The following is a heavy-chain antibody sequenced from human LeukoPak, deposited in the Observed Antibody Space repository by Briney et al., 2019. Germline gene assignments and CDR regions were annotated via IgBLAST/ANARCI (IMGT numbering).Heavy chain of an antibody. J-gene: IGHJ6*03. V-gene: IGHV4-59*01. CDR3: ARTIAAAGTYYYYYMDV. Sequence: KSSETLSLTCAVYGGSFSGYYWSWIRQPPGKGLEWIGYIYYSGSTTYNPSLKSRVTISVDTSKNQFSLKLSSVTAADTAVYYCARTIAAAGTYYYYYMDVWGKGTTVTVSS. CDR2: IYYSGST. CDR1: GGSFSGYY. D-gene: IGHD6-13*01.